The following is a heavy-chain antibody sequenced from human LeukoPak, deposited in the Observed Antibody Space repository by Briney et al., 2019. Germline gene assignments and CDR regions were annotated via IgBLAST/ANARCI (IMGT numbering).Heavy chain of an antibody. CDR2: ISWNSGSI. V-gene: IGHV3-9*01. Sequence: GGSLRLSCAASGFTFDDYAIHWVRQAPGKGLEWVSGISWNSGSIGYADSVKGRFTISRDNAKNSLYLQMNSLRAEDTALYYCAKDSSSWTDYFDYWGQGTLVTVSS. D-gene: IGHD6-13*01. J-gene: IGHJ4*02. CDR1: GFTFDDYA. CDR3: AKDSSSWTDYFDY.